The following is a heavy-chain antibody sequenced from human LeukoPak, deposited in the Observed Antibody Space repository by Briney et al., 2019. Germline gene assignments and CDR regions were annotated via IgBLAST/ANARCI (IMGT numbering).Heavy chain of an antibody. J-gene: IGHJ4*02. CDR3: AKVRTVVVPAAMVDY. D-gene: IGHD2-2*01. V-gene: IGHV3-23*01. CDR2: ISGSGSST. Sequence: PGGSLRLSCTASGFIFTSYGMNWVRQAPGKGLEWVSGISGSGSSTYYADSVKGRFTISRDNSKNMLYLQMSSLRAEDTAVYYCAKVRTVVVPAAMVDYWGQGTLVTVSS. CDR1: GFIFTSYG.